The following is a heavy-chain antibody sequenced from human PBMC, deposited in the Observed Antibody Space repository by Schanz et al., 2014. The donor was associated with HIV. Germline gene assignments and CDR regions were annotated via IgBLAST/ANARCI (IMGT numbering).Heavy chain of an antibody. Sequence: EVQLLESGGGLVQPGGSLRLSCAASGFTFSSYAMSWVRQAPGSGLEWVANIKPDGSETYYVGSVRGRFTISRDNAKNSLYLQMTGLKAEDTAVYYCTRDGGCSGNCYGYGMDVWGQGTTVTVSS. J-gene: IGHJ6*02. CDR1: GFTFSSYA. CDR2: IKPDGSET. D-gene: IGHD2-21*02. CDR3: TRDGGCSGNCYGYGMDV. V-gene: IGHV3-7*01.